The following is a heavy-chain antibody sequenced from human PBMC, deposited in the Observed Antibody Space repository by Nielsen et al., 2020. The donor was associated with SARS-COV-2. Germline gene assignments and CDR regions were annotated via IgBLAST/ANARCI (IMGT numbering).Heavy chain of an antibody. CDR1: GYSFTSYW. V-gene: IGHV5-51*01. CDR2: IYPGDSDT. D-gene: IGHD2-2*01. J-gene: IGHJ4*02. CDR3: ARQGKRPDCSSTSCYEGDVDY. Sequence: GGSLRLSCKGSGYSFTSYWIGWVRQMPGKGLEWMGIIYPGDSDTRYSPSFQGQVTISADKSISTAYPQWSSLKASDTAMYYCARQGKRPDCSSTSCYEGDVDYWGQGTLVTVSS.